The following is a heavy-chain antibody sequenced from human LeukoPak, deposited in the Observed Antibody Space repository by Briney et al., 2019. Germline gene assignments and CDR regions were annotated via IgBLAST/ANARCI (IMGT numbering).Heavy chain of an antibody. D-gene: IGHD1-7*01. CDR3: ARDHVIYAELPPCLFDP. CDR1: GFTFADYG. CDR2: INWNGGST. Sequence: GGSLRLPCAASGFTFADYGLSWVRQAPGKGLEWVSGINWNGGSTGYVDSVKGRFTISRDNAKNSLYLQMNSLRVEDTALYYCARDHVIYAELPPCLFDPWGQGTLVTVSS. V-gene: IGHV3-20*04. J-gene: IGHJ5*02.